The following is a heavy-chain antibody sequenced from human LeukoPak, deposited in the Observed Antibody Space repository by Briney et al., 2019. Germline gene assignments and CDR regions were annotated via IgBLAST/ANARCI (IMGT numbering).Heavy chain of an antibody. D-gene: IGHD2-2*01. Sequence: PGGSLRLSCAASGFTFSSYAMSWVRQAPGKGLEWVSAISGSGGSTYYADSVKGRFTISRDNSKNTLYLQMNSLRAEDTAVYYCAKDSGPHKEYCSSTSCYFDYWGQGTLVTVSS. CDR3: AKDSGPHKEYCSSTSCYFDY. CDR2: ISGSGGST. J-gene: IGHJ4*02. V-gene: IGHV3-23*01. CDR1: GFTFSSYA.